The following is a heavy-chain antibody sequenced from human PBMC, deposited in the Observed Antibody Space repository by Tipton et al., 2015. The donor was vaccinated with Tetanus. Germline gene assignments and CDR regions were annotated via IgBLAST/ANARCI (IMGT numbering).Heavy chain of an antibody. D-gene: IGHD3-22*01. V-gene: IGHV1-18*01. Sequence: QLVQSGAEVKKPGASVKVSCKTSGYSFTRYGISWVRQAPGQGLEWMGWISPYNGKTNYAQKFQGRVTMTRDTSISTAYMEVSRLRSDDTAIYYCARGMDYDSSGIDDFWGQGTLVTASS. CDR1: GYSFTRYG. CDR3: ARGMDYDSSGIDDF. CDR2: ISPYNGKT. J-gene: IGHJ4*02.